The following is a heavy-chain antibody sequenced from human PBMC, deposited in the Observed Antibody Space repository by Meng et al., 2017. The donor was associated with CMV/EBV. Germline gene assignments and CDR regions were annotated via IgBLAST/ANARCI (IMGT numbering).Heavy chain of an antibody. CDR2: IIPIFGTA. J-gene: IGHJ4*02. Sequence: QVQLVQSGAEVKQPGSSVKVSCKASGGTFSSYAISWVRQAPGQGLEWMGGIIPIFGTANYAQKFQGRVTITADKSTSTAYMELSSLRSEDTAVYYCASAPTYNYYDSSGYFGYWGQGTLVTVSS. V-gene: IGHV1-69*06. CDR1: GGTFSSYA. CDR3: ASAPTYNYYDSSGYFGY. D-gene: IGHD3-22*01.